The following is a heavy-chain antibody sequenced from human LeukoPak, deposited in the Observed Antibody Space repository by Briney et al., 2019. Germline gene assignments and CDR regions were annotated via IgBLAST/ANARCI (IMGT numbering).Heavy chain of an antibody. J-gene: IGHJ3*02. V-gene: IGHV1-2*02. CDR1: GYTFTGYY. Sequence: ASVKVSCKASGYTFTGYYMHWVRQAPGQGLEWMGWINPNSGGTNYAQKFQGRVTMTRDTSVSTAYMELSRLRSDDTAVYYCARDIAIAARPRSAFDIWGQGTMVTVSS. CDR2: INPNSGGT. CDR3: ARDIAIAARPRSAFDI. D-gene: IGHD6-6*01.